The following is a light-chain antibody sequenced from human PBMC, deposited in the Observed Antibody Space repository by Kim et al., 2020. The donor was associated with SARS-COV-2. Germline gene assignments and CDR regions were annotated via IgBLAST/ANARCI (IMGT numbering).Light chain of an antibody. Sequence: DIQMTQSPSTLSASVGDRVTITCRASQNINNWLAWYQQKPGKAPKLLIYDASSLESGVPSRFSGSGYGTEFTLTISCLQPDDFATYYCQQYHRNFGGGTKVDIK. J-gene: IGKJ4*01. CDR1: QNINNW. V-gene: IGKV1-5*01. CDR2: DAS. CDR3: QQYHRN.